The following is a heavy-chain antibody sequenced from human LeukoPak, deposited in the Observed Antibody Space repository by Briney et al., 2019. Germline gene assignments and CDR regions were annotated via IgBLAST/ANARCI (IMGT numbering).Heavy chain of an antibody. V-gene: IGHV4-34*01. Sequence: PSETLSLTCALYGGSFSGYYWSWLRQPPGKGLDWIGEINHSGSTNYNPSLKSRVTISVDTPKNHFSLKLSSVTAADTGVYYCARLEYSGAHFDYWGQGTLVTVSS. CDR1: GGSFSGYY. CDR2: INHSGST. J-gene: IGHJ4*02. D-gene: IGHD6-25*01. CDR3: ARLEYSGAHFDY.